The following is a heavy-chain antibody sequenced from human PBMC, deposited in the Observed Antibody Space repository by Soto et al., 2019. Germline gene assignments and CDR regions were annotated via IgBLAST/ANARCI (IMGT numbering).Heavy chain of an antibody. Sequence: QVQLVQSGAEVKKPGSSVKVSCKASGGTFSNYAICWVRQAPGQGLEWMGGIIPIFGTVNYAQKFRGRVTINTDGSTSTAFLELSSLGSEDPAVYYCAGHLRIVGAGGFPPLGQGTLVTVSS. D-gene: IGHD1-26*01. CDR1: GGTFSNYA. CDR2: IIPIFGTV. V-gene: IGHV1-69*01. CDR3: AGHLRIVGAGGFPP. J-gene: IGHJ1*01.